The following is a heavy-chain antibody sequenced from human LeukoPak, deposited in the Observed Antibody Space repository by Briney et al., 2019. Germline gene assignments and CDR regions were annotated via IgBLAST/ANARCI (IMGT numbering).Heavy chain of an antibody. CDR2: ISGSGGST. Sequence: GGSLRLSCAASGFTFSSYAMSWVRQAPGKGLEWVSAISGSGGSTYYADSVRGRFTISRDNSKNTLYLQMNSLRAEDTAVYYCANKYYDILTGYLSWGQGTLVTVSS. CDR3: ANKYYDILTGYLS. V-gene: IGHV3-23*01. D-gene: IGHD3-9*01. J-gene: IGHJ4*02. CDR1: GFTFSSYA.